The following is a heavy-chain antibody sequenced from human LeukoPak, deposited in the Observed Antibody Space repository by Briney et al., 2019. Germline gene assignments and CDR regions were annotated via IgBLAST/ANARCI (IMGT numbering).Heavy chain of an antibody. CDR2: INAANGNT. D-gene: IGHD6-19*01. CDR1: GFTFTTYT. V-gene: IGHV1-3*01. Sequence: ASVKVSCKTSGFTFTTYTMHWVRQAPGQRLEWMGWINAANGNTQYSQKFQGRVTITRDTSASTAYMELSSLRSEDTAVYYCGRGAPIRVAVAATFDPWGQGTLVTVPS. J-gene: IGHJ5*02. CDR3: GRGAPIRVAVAATFDP.